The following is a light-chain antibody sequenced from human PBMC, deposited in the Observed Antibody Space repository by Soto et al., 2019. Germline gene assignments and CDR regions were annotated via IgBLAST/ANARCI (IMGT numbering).Light chain of an antibody. J-gene: IGKJ4*01. Sequence: AIQLTQSPSSLSASVGDRVTITCRASQGISSALAWYQHKPGRAPRLLIYDASSLQSGVSSRFSGSGSGTYFTLTISSLQPEDFETYYCQQFQSYALTFGGGTKLEIK. V-gene: IGKV1-13*02. CDR1: QGISSA. CDR2: DAS. CDR3: QQFQSYALT.